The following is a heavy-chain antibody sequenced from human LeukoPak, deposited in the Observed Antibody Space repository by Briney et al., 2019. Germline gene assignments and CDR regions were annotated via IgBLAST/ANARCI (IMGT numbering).Heavy chain of an antibody. CDR2: INTNTGNP. V-gene: IGHV7-4-1*02. Sequence: ASVKVSCKASGYTFTSYAMNSVRQAPGQRREWMGWINTNTGNPTYAQGFTGRFVFSLATSVSTASLQISSLKAEDTAVYYCARAAAWAQWLDADYWGQGTLVTVSS. J-gene: IGHJ4*02. CDR3: ARAAAWAQWLDADY. D-gene: IGHD6-19*01. CDR1: GYTFTSYA.